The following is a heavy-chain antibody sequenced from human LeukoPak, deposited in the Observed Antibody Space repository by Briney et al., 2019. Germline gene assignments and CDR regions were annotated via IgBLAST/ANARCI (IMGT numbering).Heavy chain of an antibody. V-gene: IGHV1-69*04. CDR3: ARDQSSMIADY. J-gene: IGHJ4*02. CDR1: GGTFSSYA. CDR2: IIPILGIA. Sequence: SVKVSCKASGGTFSSYAISWVRQAPGQGLEWMGRIIPILGIANYAQKFQGRVTITADKSTSTAYMELSSPRSEDTAVYYCARDQSSMIADYWGQGTLVTVSS. D-gene: IGHD3-22*01.